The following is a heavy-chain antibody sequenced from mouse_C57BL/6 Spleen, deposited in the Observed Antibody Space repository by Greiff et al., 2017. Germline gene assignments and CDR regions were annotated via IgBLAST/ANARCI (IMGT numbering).Heavy chain of an antibody. D-gene: IGHD1-1*01. Sequence: QVQLQQPGAELVKPGASVKLSCKASGYTFTSYWMQWVNQRPGQGLEWIGEIDPSDSYTNYNQKFKGKATLSVDTSSSTAYMQLSSLTSEDTAVCSCARVYGSSLDYWGQGTTLTVSS. CDR3: ARVYGSSLDY. J-gene: IGHJ2*01. V-gene: IGHV1-50*01. CDR2: IDPSDSYT. CDR1: GYTFTSYW.